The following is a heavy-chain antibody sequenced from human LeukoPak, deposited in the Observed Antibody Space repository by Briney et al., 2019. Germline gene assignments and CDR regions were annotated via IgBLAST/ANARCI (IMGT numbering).Heavy chain of an antibody. Sequence: GGSLRLSCAASGFTFSSYAMSWVRQAPGKGLEWVSAISGSGGSTYYADSVKGRFTISRDNSKNTLYLQMNSLRAEDTAVYYCAKFGYSGWSYYYGMDVWGQGTTVTVSS. CDR1: GFTFSSYA. V-gene: IGHV3-23*01. CDR3: AKFGYSGWSYYYGMDV. CDR2: ISGSGGST. J-gene: IGHJ6*02. D-gene: IGHD1-26*01.